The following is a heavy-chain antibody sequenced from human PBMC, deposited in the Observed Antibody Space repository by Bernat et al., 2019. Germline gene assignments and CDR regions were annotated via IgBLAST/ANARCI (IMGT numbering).Heavy chain of an antibody. V-gene: IGHV3-30*01. J-gene: IGHJ4*02. CDR1: GFSFSRYA. CDR3: ASIPTFYFGSGTYYNSLEY. Sequence: QEQLVESGGGVVQPGRSLRLSCEASGFSFSRYAMHWVRQAPGKGLEWVVVISSDGTNTFYADSVKGRFSLSRDNSNSTLYLRMNSLRPEDTAVYYCASIPTFYFGSGTYYNSLEYWGQGTRVTVSS. CDR2: ISSDGTNT. D-gene: IGHD3-10*01.